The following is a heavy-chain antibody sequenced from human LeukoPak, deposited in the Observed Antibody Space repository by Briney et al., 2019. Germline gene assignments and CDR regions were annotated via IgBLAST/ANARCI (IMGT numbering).Heavy chain of an antibody. CDR3: ARERRSTSRSGAFDI. J-gene: IGHJ3*02. D-gene: IGHD2-2*01. Sequence: SETLSLTCTVSGGSISSYYWSWIRQPPGKGLEWIGYIYYSGSTNYNPSLKSRVTISVDTSKNQFSLKLSSVTAADTAVYYCARERRSTSRSGAFDIWGQGTMVTVSS. CDR1: GGSISSYY. CDR2: IYYSGST. V-gene: IGHV4-59*12.